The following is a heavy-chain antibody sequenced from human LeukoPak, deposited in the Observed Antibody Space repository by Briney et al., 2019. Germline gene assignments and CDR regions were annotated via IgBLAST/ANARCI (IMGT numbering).Heavy chain of an antibody. V-gene: IGHV3-23*01. D-gene: IGHD2-21*01. Sequence: GGSLRLSCAASGFTFSTYAMTWVRQAPGKGLEWVSTISGSGAGTYYADSVKGRFTISRDNSKNTLYLQMNSLRAKDTAVYYCAKAITIKGYIDYWGQGTLVTVSS. CDR3: AKAITIKGYIDY. CDR1: GFTFSTYA. J-gene: IGHJ4*02. CDR2: ISGSGAGT.